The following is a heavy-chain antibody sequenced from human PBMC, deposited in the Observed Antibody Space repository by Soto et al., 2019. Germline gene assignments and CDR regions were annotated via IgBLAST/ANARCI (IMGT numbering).Heavy chain of an antibody. J-gene: IGHJ4*02. V-gene: IGHV3-30*18. Sequence: VQLVESGGGVVQPGRSLRLSCAASGFTFSDYAMHWVRQAPGKGLEWVAVVSHDGRNTHYADSVKGRFTISRDSSKNTVSREMTSRRAEDTAVYYWAKGGRQWLVTSGFNYWGQGALVTVSS. CDR1: GFTFSDYA. CDR2: VSHDGRNT. CDR3: AKGGRQWLVTSGFNY. D-gene: IGHD6-19*01.